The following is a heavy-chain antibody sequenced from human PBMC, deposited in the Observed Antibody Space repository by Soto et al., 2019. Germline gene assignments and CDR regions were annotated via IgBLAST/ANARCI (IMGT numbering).Heavy chain of an antibody. CDR3: ATTLEVGWGIYYKYSYYFYGMDV. CDR2: IYYGGST. J-gene: IGHJ6*02. D-gene: IGHD3-10*01. Sequence: SETLSLTCTVSGGSISSGRYYWAWIRQPPGKGLEWIGTIYYGGSTYHNPSLKSRVTISVDTSKNQFSLNLSSVTAADTAVYYCATTLEVGWGIYYKYSYYFYGMDVWGQGTRVTVSS. V-gene: IGHV4-39*01. CDR1: GGSISSGRYY.